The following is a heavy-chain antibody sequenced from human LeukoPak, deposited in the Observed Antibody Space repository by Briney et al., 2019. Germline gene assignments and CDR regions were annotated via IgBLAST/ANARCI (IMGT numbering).Heavy chain of an antibody. CDR2: ILYDGSNT. J-gene: IGHJ4*02. CDR1: GFTFSSHS. V-gene: IGHV3-30-3*01. CDR3: AKDGDKARSRNFDY. D-gene: IGHD2-2*01. Sequence: PGRSLRLSCAASGFTFSSHSMHWVRQAPGKGLEWVALILYDGSNTYYSHSVKGRFTISRDDSKNTLYLQMNSLRADDTAVYYCAKDGDKARSRNFDYWGQGTLVTVSS.